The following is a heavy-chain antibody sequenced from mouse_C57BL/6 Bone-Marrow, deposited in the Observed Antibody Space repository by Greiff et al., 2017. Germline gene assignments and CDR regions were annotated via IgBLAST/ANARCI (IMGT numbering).Heavy chain of an antibody. CDR3: AILLGARDY. D-gene: IGHD1-1*01. CDR1: GYAFSSSW. J-gene: IGHJ4*01. Sequence: QVPLQQSGPVLVKPGASVKISCKASGYAFSSSWMYWVKQRPGKGLEWIGRFYPGDGDTNYNGKFKGKATLTADKSSSTAYMRRISLTSEDSAVYFCAILLGARDYWGQGTSVTVSS. V-gene: IGHV1-82*01. CDR2: FYPGDGDT.